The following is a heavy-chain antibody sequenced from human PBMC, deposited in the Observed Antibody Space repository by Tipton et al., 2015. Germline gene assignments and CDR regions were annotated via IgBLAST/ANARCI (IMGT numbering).Heavy chain of an antibody. CDR2: ISYSGST. CDR3: ARYTAYGSGIYTYYFDY. V-gene: IGHV4-59*01. Sequence: LRLSCAASGFTFSSYAMSWVRQTPGKGLEWIGYISYSGSTNYNTSLKSRVTISVDTPKNQFSLKLSSVTAADTAVYYCARYTAYGSGIYTYYFDYWGQGTLVTVSS. CDR1: GFTFSSYA. D-gene: IGHD3-10*01. J-gene: IGHJ4*02.